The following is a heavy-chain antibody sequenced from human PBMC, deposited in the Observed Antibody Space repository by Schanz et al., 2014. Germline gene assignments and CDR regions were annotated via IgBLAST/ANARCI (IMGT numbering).Heavy chain of an antibody. V-gene: IGHV3-23*04. CDR1: TFTFDHYA. J-gene: IGHJ4*02. CDR2: VSSRSDEI. D-gene: IGHD1-1*01. CDR3: AKIERNED. Sequence: EEQLVESGGGLVQPGGSLRLSCSASTFTFDHYAMTWVRQAPGKGLEWVAAVSSRSDEIKYADSVRGRFTISRDNSRSTMYLQMNSLRAEDTAVYFCAKIERNEDWGQGTLVTGSS.